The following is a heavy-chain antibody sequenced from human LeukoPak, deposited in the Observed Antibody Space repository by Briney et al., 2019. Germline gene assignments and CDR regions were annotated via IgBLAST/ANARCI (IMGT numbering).Heavy chain of an antibody. CDR1: GGSFSGYY. D-gene: IGHD3-9*01. Sequence: PSETLSLTCAVYGGSFSGYYWSWIRQPPGKGLEWIGEINHSGSTNYNPSLKSRVTISVDTSKNQFSLKLCSVTAADTAVYYCARGVEGDILNWGQGTLVTVSS. V-gene: IGHV4-34*01. J-gene: IGHJ4*02. CDR3: ARGVEGDILN. CDR2: INHSGST.